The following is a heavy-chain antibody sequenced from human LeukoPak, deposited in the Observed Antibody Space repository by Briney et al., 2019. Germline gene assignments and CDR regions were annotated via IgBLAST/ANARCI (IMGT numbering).Heavy chain of an antibody. Sequence: ASVKVSCKVSGYTLTKLSMHWVRQAPGKGLEWMGGFDPEDGETIYAQKFQGRVTMTEDTSTDTAYMELSSLRSEDTAVYYCATALYSSDEGGAFDIWGQGTMVTVSS. CDR1: GYTLTKLS. J-gene: IGHJ3*02. D-gene: IGHD3-22*01. CDR2: FDPEDGET. CDR3: ATALYSSDEGGAFDI. V-gene: IGHV1-24*01.